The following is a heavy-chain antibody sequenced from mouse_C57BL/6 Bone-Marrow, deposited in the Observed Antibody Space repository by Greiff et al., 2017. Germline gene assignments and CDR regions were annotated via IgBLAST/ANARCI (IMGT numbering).Heavy chain of an antibody. CDR3: ARDYYGSSWGFSY. Sequence: QVQLQQPGAELVKPGASVKLSCKASGYTFTSYWMHWVKQRPGQGLEWIGMIHPNSGSTNYNEKFKSKATLTVDKSSSTAYMQLSSLTSEDSAVYYCARDYYGSSWGFSYWGQGTLFTVSA. CDR2: IHPNSGST. J-gene: IGHJ3*01. V-gene: IGHV1-64*01. D-gene: IGHD1-1*01. CDR1: GYTFTSYW.